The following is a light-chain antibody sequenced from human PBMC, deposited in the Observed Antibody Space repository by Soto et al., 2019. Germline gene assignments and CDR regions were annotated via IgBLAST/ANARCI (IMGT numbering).Light chain of an antibody. J-gene: IGKJ1*01. CDR3: QQYNSLWT. Sequence: DIQMTQSPSTLSASVGDRVTLTCRARQSISSWLAWYQQKPGKAPKLLIYDASSLESGVPSRFSGSGSGTEFTLTISSLQPDDFATYYCQQYNSLWTFGQGTKVEIK. CDR1: QSISSW. V-gene: IGKV1-5*01. CDR2: DAS.